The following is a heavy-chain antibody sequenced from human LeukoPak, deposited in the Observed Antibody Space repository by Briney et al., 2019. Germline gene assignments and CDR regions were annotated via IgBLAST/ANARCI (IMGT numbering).Heavy chain of an antibody. CDR1: GFSFRAYW. J-gene: IGHJ4*02. CDR2: INPAGSET. CDR3: ARFGYVAAVDV. D-gene: IGHD2-15*01. V-gene: IGHV3-7*01. Sequence: GGSLRLSCAASGFSFRAYWMTWVRQAPGTGLEWVANINPAGSETYYVDPVKGRFSISRDNAKNLVYLQMNSLRAEDTAVYHCARFGYVAAVDVWGQGTPVTVSS.